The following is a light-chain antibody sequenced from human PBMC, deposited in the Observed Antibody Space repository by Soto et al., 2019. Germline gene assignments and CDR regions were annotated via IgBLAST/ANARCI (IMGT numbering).Light chain of an antibody. CDR1: QSVSSN. Sequence: EIVMTQSPATLSVSPGEGATLSCRASQSVSSNLAWYKQKPGQAPTLLIYDASTRATGIPARFSGSGSETEFALTISSLQSEDFAVYYCQHYSERPLTFGGGTMVEIK. V-gene: IGKV3-15*01. J-gene: IGKJ4*01. CDR3: QHYSERPLT. CDR2: DAS.